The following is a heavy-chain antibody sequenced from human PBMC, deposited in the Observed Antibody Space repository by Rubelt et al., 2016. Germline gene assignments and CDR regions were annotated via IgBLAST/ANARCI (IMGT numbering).Heavy chain of an antibody. Sequence: HGGSTNYNPSLKSRVTISVDTSKNQFSLKLSSVTAADTAVYYCARVELWGLLWFGGGMDVWGQGTTVTVSS. J-gene: IGHJ6*02. V-gene: IGHV4-34*01. D-gene: IGHD3-10*01. CDR3: ARVELWGLLWFGGGMDV. CDR2: HGGST.